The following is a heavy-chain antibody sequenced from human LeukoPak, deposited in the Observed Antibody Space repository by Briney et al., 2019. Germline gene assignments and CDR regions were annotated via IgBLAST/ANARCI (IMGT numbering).Heavy chain of an antibody. CDR1: GGSISSSSYY. CDR2: IYYSGST. D-gene: IGHD1-26*01. V-gene: IGHV4-39*01. CDR3: ASFRGWELLGRVDY. J-gene: IGHJ4*02. Sequence: SETLSLTCTVSGGSISSSSYYWGWIRQPPGKGLEWIGSIYYSGSTYYNPSLKSRVTISVDTSKNQFSPKLSSVTAADTAVYYCASFRGWELLGRVDYWGQGTLVTVSS.